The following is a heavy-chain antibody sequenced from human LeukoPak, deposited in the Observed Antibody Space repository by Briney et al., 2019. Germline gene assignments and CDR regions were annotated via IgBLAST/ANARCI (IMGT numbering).Heavy chain of an antibody. CDR3: TRDRYYGSGSYDVDY. CDR1: GFTFGDYA. J-gene: IGHJ4*02. V-gene: IGHV3-49*03. Sequence: GGSLRLSCTASGFTFGDYAMSWFRQAPGKGLEWVGFIRSKAYGGTTEYAASVKGRFTISRDDSKSIAYLQMNSLKTEDTAVYYCTRDRYYGSGSYDVDYWGQGTLVTVSS. CDR2: IRSKAYGGTT. D-gene: IGHD3-10*01.